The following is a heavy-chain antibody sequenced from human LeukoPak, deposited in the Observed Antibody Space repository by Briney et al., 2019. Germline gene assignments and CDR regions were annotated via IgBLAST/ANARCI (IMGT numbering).Heavy chain of an antibody. Sequence: GGSLRLSCAASVFTFIRSWVHWVGQSPGKGLVWVSRLNDDGSTTTYADSVKGRFTISRDNAKNTLYLQMNSLRAEDTAVYYCARALGSPLDFWGQGTLVTVSS. CDR3: ARALGSPLDF. CDR1: VFTFIRSW. V-gene: IGHV3-74*01. CDR2: LNDDGSTT. D-gene: IGHD1-26*01. J-gene: IGHJ4*02.